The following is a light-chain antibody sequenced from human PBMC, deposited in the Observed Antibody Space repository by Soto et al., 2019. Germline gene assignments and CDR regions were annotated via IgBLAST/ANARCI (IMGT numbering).Light chain of an antibody. CDR3: QQSYSTLYT. CDR1: ETISSY. CDR2: SAS. J-gene: IGKJ2*01. V-gene: IGKV1-39*01. Sequence: DIPMTQSPSSLSASVGDRVIITCWASETISSYLNWYQQKPGKAPNLLIYSASSLHSGVPSRFSGSGSGTEFSLTVSSLQPEDFATYYCQQSYSTLYTFGQGTKLEIK.